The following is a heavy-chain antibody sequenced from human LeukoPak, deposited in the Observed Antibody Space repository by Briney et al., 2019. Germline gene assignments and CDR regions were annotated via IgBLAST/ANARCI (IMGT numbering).Heavy chain of an antibody. CDR2: SYYSGST. J-gene: IGHJ4*02. CDR3: ASITMVRGVIPYFDY. D-gene: IGHD3-10*01. Sequence: SETLSLTCTVSGGSISSDFWSWIRQPPGKGLEWIGYSYYSGSTNYNPSLKSRVTISIDASRTQFSLKLSSVTAADTAVYYCASITMVRGVIPYFDYWGQGTLVTVSS. CDR1: GGSISSDF. V-gene: IGHV4-59*12.